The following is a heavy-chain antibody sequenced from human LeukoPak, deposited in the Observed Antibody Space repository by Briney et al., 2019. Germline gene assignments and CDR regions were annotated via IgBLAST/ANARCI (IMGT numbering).Heavy chain of an antibody. CDR1: GGSISSYY. J-gene: IGHJ4*02. D-gene: IGHD4-17*01. Sequence: SETLSLTCTVSGGSISSYYWSWIRQPPGKGLEWIGYIYYSGSTNYNPSLKSRVTISVDTSKNQFSLKLSSVTAADTAAYYCARGDGDYANYWGQGTLVTVSS. V-gene: IGHV4-59*08. CDR3: ARGDGDYANY. CDR2: IYYSGST.